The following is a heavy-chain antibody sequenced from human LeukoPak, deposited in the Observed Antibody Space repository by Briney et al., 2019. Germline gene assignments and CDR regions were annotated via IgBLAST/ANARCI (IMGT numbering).Heavy chain of an antibody. CDR3: ARVVYSGSYVGAFDI. Sequence: ASVTVSCKASGYTFTGYYMHWVRQAPGQGLEWMGWINPNSGGTNYAQKFQGRVTMTRDTSISTAYMELSRLRSDDTAVYYCARVVYSGSYVGAFDIWGQGTMVTVSS. J-gene: IGHJ3*02. CDR2: INPNSGGT. V-gene: IGHV1-2*02. CDR1: GYTFTGYY. D-gene: IGHD1-26*01.